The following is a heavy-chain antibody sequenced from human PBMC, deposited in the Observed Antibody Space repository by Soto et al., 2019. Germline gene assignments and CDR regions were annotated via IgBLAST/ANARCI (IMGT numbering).Heavy chain of an antibody. CDR2: IYYTGST. J-gene: IGHJ4*02. D-gene: IGHD3-22*01. V-gene: IGHV4-59*01. CDR1: GDSINNYY. Sequence: QVQLQESGPGLVKPSETLSLTCTVSGDSINNYYWTWIRQPPGKGLEWIGNIYYTGSTSYNPSLESRVIISVDRSKNQISLKVSSVNAADTAVYHCARVRSSGDYWEYFDYWGQGALVTVSS. CDR3: ARVRSSGDYWEYFDY.